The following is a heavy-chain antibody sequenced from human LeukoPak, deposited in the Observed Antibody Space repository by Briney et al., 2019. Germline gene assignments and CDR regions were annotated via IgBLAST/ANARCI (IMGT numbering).Heavy chain of an antibody. CDR2: IYTSGST. V-gene: IGHV4-4*07. J-gene: IGHJ6*03. CDR1: GGSISSYY. CDR3: ARDRRYSYGQAVYYYYYMDV. Sequence: PSETLSLTCTVSGGSISSYYWSWIRQPAGKGLEWIGRIYTSGSTNYNPSLKSRVTMSVDTSKNQFSLKLSSVTAADTAVYYCARDRRYSYGQAVYYYYYMDVWGKGTTVTVSS. D-gene: IGHD5-18*01.